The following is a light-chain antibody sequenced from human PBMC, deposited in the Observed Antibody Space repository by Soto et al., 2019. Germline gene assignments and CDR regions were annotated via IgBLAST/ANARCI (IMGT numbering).Light chain of an antibody. CDR3: QLYHNCTPYT. V-gene: IGKV3-15*01. CDR2: GAS. Sequence: EVVMTQSPATLSVSPGDRATLSCRASQSVSNNLAWYQQKPGQAPRLLIYGASTGATGLPTRFSASGSGTDYTLSIRNLPSEDFALYYCQLYHNCTPYTFGQGTKLEIK. J-gene: IGKJ2*01. CDR1: QSVSNN.